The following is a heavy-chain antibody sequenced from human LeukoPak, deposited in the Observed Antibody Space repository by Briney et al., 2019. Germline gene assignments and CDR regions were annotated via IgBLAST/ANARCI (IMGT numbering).Heavy chain of an antibody. CDR1: GGSVSRGSFY. D-gene: IGHD5-12*01. J-gene: IGHJ3*01. CDR3: AADHGRYEGAFGL. CDR2: VHTSGT. Sequence: SETLSLTCTVSGGSVSRGSFYWSWIRQPPGRGLEYIGYVHTSGTDYNPSLRSRLSISVDTSENQLSLKLSSVTALDTAVYYCAADHGRYEGAFGLWGQGTMVTVSS. V-gene: IGHV4-61*01.